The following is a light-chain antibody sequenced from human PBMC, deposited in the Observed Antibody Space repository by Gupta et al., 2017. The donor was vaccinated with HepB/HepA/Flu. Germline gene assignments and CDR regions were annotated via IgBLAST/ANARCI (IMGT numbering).Light chain of an antibody. CDR2: RAT. CDR3: QQYNAAPWT. Sequence: IQMSQSPSPLSASVGDRVTITCRASEGVGDWVAWYQQKPGNAPKLLIYRATTLEIGVPSRFSGSRSGTEFTLTISSLQPDDFVIYYCQQYNAAPWTFGLGTKVDFK. V-gene: IGKV1-5*03. CDR1: EGVGDW. J-gene: IGKJ1*01.